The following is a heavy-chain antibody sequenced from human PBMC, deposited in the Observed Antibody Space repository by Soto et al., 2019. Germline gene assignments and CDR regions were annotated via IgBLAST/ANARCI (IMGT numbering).Heavy chain of an antibody. CDR3: AKILRSRMTGYASDI. Sequence: EVQLVESGGGLVQPGGSLRLSCAASEFTYSNYWMTWVRQAPGKGLEWVVNINQDGSERYYVDTVRGRFTISRDNAENSLDLQMNSLRADDTAVYFCAKILRSRMTGYASDIWGRGTMVNVSS. V-gene: IGHV3-7*01. D-gene: IGHD2-2*01. J-gene: IGHJ3*02. CDR2: INQDGSER. CDR1: EFTYSNYW.